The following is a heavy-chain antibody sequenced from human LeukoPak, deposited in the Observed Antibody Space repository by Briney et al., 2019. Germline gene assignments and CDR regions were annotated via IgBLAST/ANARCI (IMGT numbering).Heavy chain of an antibody. CDR3: ARCGQQLVRDAFDI. CDR2: IYPGDSDT. V-gene: IGHV5-51*01. D-gene: IGHD6-13*01. J-gene: IGHJ3*02. Sequence: GESLKISCQGSGYSFTSYWIGWVGQMPGKGLGWMGIIYPGDSDTRYSPSFQGQVTISADKSISTAYLQWSSLKASDTAMYYCARCGQQLVRDAFDIWGQGTMATVSS. CDR1: GYSFTSYW.